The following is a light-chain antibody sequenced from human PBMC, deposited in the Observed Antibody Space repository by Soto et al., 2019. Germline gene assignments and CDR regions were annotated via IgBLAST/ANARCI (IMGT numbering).Light chain of an antibody. CDR3: QQYNPYSRT. Sequence: DIQMTQSPSTLSASVGDRVTLTCRASQSIGRWLAWYQQKPGKAPKLLIYAASSLQSGVPSRFSGSGSGTDFTLTISSLPSADFAIYYCQQYNPYSRTFGQGTKVDI. CDR2: AAS. CDR1: QSIGRW. J-gene: IGKJ1*01. V-gene: IGKV1-5*01.